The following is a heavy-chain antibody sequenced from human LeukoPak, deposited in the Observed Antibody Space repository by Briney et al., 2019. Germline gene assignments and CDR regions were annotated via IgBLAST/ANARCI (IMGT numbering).Heavy chain of an antibody. J-gene: IGHJ4*02. D-gene: IGHD2-21*01. CDR2: INHSGST. CDR3: ARSHQDCGGDCYPPQPLDY. CDR1: GGSFSGYY. V-gene: IGHV4-34*01. Sequence: PSETLSLTCAVYGGSFSGYYWSWIRQPPGKGLEWIGEINHSGSTNDNPSLKSRVTISVDTSKNQFSLKLSSVTAADTAVYYCARSHQDCGGDCYPPQPLDYWGQGTLVTVSS.